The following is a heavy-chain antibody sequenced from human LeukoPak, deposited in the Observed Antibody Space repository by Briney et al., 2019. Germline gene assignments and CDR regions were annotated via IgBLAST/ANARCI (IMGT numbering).Heavy chain of an antibody. CDR3: ARHAVAGTIGY. CDR2: IYYSGST. CDR1: GGSISSYY. V-gene: IGHV4-59*08. J-gene: IGHJ4*02. Sequence: PSETLSLTCTVSGGSISSYYWSWIRQPPGKGLEWIGYIYYSGSTNYNPSLKSRVTISVDTSKNQFSLKLSSVTPADTAVYYCARHAVAGTIGYWGQGTLVTVSS. D-gene: IGHD6-19*01.